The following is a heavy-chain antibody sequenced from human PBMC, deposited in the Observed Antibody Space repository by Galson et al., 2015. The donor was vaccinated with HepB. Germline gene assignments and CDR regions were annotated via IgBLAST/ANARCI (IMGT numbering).Heavy chain of an antibody. CDR1: GGSISSYY. Sequence: SETLSLTCTVSGGSISSYYWSWIRQPPGKGLEWIGYIYYSGSTNYNPSLKSRVTISVDTSKNQFSLKLSSVTAADTAVYYCARELAIVVRGHDYYYGMDVWGQGTTVTVSS. D-gene: IGHD2-2*01. V-gene: IGHV4-59*01. CDR3: ARELAIVVRGHDYYYGMDV. CDR2: IYYSGST. J-gene: IGHJ6*02.